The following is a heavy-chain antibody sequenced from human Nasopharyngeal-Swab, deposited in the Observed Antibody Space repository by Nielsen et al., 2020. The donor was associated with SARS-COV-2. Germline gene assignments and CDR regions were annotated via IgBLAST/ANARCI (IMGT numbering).Heavy chain of an antibody. CDR2: IYYSGST. CDR3: ARDSYSSSRYFDY. V-gene: IGHV4-59*12. J-gene: IGHJ4*02. CDR1: GGSISSYY. D-gene: IGHD6-6*01. Sequence: SETLSLTCTVSGGSISSYYWSWIRQPPGKGLEWIGYIYYSGSTNYNPSLKSRVTISVDTSKNQFSLKLSSVTAADTAVYYCARDSYSSSRYFDYWGQGILVTVSA.